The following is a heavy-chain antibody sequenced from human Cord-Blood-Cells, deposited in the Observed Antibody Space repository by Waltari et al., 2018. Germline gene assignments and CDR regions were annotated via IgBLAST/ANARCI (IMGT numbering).Heavy chain of an antibody. Sequence: QMQLVQSGPEVKKPGTSVKVSCKASGFTFTSSAMQWVRQARGQRLEWIGWIVVGSGNTNYAQKFQERVTITRDMSTSTAYMGLSSLRSEDTAVYYCAAGLSPFEECSSTSCYEGAFDIWGQGTRVTVSS. CDR3: AAGLSPFEECSSTSCYEGAFDI. V-gene: IGHV1-58*02. J-gene: IGHJ3*02. CDR2: IVVGSGNT. D-gene: IGHD2-2*01. CDR1: GFTFTSSA.